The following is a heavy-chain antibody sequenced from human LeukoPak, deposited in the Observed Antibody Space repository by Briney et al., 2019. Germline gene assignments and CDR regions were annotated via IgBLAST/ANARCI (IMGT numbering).Heavy chain of an antibody. Sequence: VASVKVSCKASGGTFSSYAISWVRQAPGQGLEWMGGIIPIFGTANYAQKFQGRVTITADESTSTAYMELSSLRSEDTAVYYCARDGREMATFKDAFDIWGQGTMVTVSS. V-gene: IGHV1-69*13. J-gene: IGHJ3*02. CDR1: GGTFSSYA. CDR3: ARDGREMATFKDAFDI. CDR2: IIPIFGTA. D-gene: IGHD5-24*01.